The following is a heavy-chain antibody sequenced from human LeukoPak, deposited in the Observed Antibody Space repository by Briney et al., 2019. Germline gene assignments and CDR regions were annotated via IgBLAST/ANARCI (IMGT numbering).Heavy chain of an antibody. V-gene: IGHV3-48*04. CDR3: ARAHYYDSRFDY. CDR1: GFTFSSYG. D-gene: IGHD3-22*01. Sequence: GGSLRLSCAASGFTFSSYGMHWVRQAPGKGLEWVSYISSSGSTIYYADSVKGRFTISRDNAKNSLYLQMNSLRAEDTAVYYCARAHYYDSRFDYWGQGTLVTVSS. CDR2: ISSSGSTI. J-gene: IGHJ4*02.